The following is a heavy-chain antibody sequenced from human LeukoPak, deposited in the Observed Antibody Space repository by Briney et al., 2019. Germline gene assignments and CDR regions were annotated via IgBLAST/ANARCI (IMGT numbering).Heavy chain of an antibody. D-gene: IGHD3-3*01. J-gene: IGHJ3*02. Sequence: ASVKVSCKASGGTFISYAISWVRQAPGQGLEWMGGIIPIFGTANYPQKFQGRVTITADESTSTAYMELSSLRSEDTAVYYCARVGEHITIFGVVRFAFDIWGQGTMVTVSS. V-gene: IGHV1-69*13. CDR1: GGTFISYA. CDR2: IIPIFGTA. CDR3: ARVGEHITIFGVVRFAFDI.